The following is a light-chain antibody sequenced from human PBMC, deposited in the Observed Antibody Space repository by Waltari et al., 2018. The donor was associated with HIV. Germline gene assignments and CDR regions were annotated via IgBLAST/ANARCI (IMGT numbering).Light chain of an antibody. CDR3: TAWDDSLKGYV. Sequence: QSVLTQPPSASGTPGQRITISCSGSSSNIGSNTVNWYQQLPGTAPKLLIYRNDQRPSGVPDRFSGSRSGTSASLAISGLQFQDEADYCCTAWDDSLKGYVFGPGTKVTVL. J-gene: IGLJ1*01. V-gene: IGLV1-44*01. CDR2: RND. CDR1: SSNIGSNT.